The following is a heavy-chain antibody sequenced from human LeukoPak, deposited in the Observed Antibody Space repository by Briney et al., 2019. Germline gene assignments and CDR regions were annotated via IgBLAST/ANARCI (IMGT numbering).Heavy chain of an antibody. CDR1: GYTFTGYY. J-gene: IGHJ4*02. V-gene: IGHV1-2*02. CDR3: ARVQYSGYDLQVDY. CDR2: INPNSGGT. Sequence: ASVKVSCKASGYTFTGYYMHWVRQAPGQGLEWMGWINPNSGGTNHAQKFQGRVTMTRDTSISTAYMELSRLRSDDTAVYYCARVQYSGYDLQVDYWGQGTLVTVSS. D-gene: IGHD5-12*01.